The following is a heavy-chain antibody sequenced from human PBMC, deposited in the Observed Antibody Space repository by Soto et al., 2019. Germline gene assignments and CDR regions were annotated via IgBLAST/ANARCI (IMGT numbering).Heavy chain of an antibody. J-gene: IGHJ5*02. D-gene: IGHD3-16*01. CDR3: ARDTFGGVIALT. V-gene: IGHV4-30-4*01. CDR2: IYYSGST. CDR1: GGSISSGDYY. Sequence: QVQLQESDPGLVKPSQTLSLTCTVSGGSISSGDYYWSWIRQPPGKGLECIGYIYYSGSTYYNPSLKSRVTISVDTSKNQFSLKLSSVTAADTAVYYCARDTFGGVIALTWGQGTLVTVSS.